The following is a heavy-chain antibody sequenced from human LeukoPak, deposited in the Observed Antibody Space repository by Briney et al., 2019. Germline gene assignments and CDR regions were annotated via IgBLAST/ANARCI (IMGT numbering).Heavy chain of an antibody. CDR1: GYTFTSYY. J-gene: IGHJ6*02. V-gene: IGHV1-2*02. CDR3: ARDFPARGYGMDV. Sequence: ASVKVSCKASGYTFTSYYMHWVRQAPGQGLEWMGWINPDSGGANFAQKFQGRVTMTRDTSISTAYMGLSSLRSDDTAVYYCARDFPARGYGMDVWGQGTTVTVSS. CDR2: INPDSGGA.